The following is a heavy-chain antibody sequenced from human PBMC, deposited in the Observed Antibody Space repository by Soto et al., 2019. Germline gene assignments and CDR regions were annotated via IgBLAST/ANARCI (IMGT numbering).Heavy chain of an antibody. V-gene: IGHV4-59*01. CDR1: GRYISSYY. J-gene: IGHJ4*02. D-gene: IGHD3-22*01. CDR2: IYYSGST. Sequence: LSLTCTVSGRYISSYYWRWIRQPPGKGLEWIGYIYYSGSTNYNPSLKSRVTISVDTSKNQFSLKLSSVTAADTAVYYCAKETKSYYDSCGYYHYWGQGTLVTVSS. CDR3: AKETKSYYDSCGYYHY.